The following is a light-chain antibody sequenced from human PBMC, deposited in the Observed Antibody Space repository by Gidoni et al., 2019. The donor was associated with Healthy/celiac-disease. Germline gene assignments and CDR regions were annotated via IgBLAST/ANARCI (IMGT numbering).Light chain of an antibody. J-gene: IGLJ3*02. CDR3: QSYDSSLSGSGV. V-gene: IGLV1-40*01. Sequence: SLLTQPPSVSGAPAQRVTISCTGSSSNTGAGYDVLWYQQLPGTAPKLLIYGNSNRPSGVPDRFSGYKSGTSASLAITGLQAEDEADYYCQSYDSSLSGSGVFGGGTKLTVL. CDR1: SSNTGAGYD. CDR2: GNS.